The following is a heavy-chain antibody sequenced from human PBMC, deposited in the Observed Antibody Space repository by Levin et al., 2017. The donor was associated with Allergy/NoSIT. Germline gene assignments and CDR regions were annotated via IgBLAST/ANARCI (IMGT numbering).Heavy chain of an antibody. CDR3: ARDRGFSSGWYLDY. J-gene: IGHJ4*02. V-gene: IGHV3-33*01. CDR1: GFTFSSYG. D-gene: IGHD6-19*01. CDR2: IWYDGSNK. Sequence: GESLKISCAASGFTFSSYGMHWVRQAPGKGLEWVAVIWYDGSNKYYADSVKGRFTISRDNSKNTLYLQMNSLRAEDTAVYYCARDRGFSSGWYLDYWGQGTLVTVSS.